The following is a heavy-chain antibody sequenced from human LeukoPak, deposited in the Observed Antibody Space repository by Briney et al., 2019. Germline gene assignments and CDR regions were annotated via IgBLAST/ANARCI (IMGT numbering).Heavy chain of an antibody. D-gene: IGHD6-19*01. CDR2: INPNSGGT. CDR1: GYTFTDYH. CDR3: TRFRYDAVAGTPHFDY. Sequence: GASVKVSCKASGYTFTDYHIHWVRQAPGQGLEWMGWINPNSGGTNYAEKFHGRLTTTRVTSISTAFMELSGLRSGDAAVYYCTRFRYDAVAGTPHFDYWGQGGLVTASS. J-gene: IGHJ4*02. V-gene: IGHV1-2*02.